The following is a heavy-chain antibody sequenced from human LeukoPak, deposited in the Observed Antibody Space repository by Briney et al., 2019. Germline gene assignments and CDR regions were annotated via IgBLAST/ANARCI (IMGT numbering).Heavy chain of an antibody. CDR3: AKDQLLFTLLVFVDFDY. D-gene: IGHD1-26*01. CDR2: ISGSGGST. Sequence: PGGSLRLSCVASGFTFSSYAMSWVRQAPGKGLEWVSAISGSGGSTYYADSVKGRFTISRDNSKNTLYLQMNSLRAEDTAVYYCAKDQLLFTLLVFVDFDYWGQGTLVTVSS. V-gene: IGHV3-23*01. CDR1: GFTFSSYA. J-gene: IGHJ4*02.